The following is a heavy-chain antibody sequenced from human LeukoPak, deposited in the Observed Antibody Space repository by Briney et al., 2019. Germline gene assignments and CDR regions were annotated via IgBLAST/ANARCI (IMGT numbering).Heavy chain of an antibody. J-gene: IGHJ6*03. CDR2: MNPNSGNT. CDR3: ARVVVVVPATAVYMDV. V-gene: IGHV1-8*03. CDR1: GYTFTSYD. D-gene: IGHD2-2*01. Sequence: ASVMVSCKASGYTFTSYDINWVRQATGQGLEWMGWMNPNSGNTGYAQKFQGRVTITRNTSISTAYMELSSLRSEDTAVYYCARVVVVVPATAVYMDVWGKGTTVTVSS.